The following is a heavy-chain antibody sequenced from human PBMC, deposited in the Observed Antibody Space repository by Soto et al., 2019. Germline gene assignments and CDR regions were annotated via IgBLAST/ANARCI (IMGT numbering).Heavy chain of an antibody. Sequence: TLSHRRTVAGGSVGSGSYYRSWIRQHPGMGLAWIGYIFYSGTTNYNPSLKSRVTMSLYTSKNQFSLQLSSVTAADTAVYYCACFFIPYYYHSSGPYVFDFLVKGTLV. D-gene: IGHD3-22*01. CDR2: IFYSGTT. CDR1: GGSVGSGSYY. CDR3: ACFFIPYYYHSSGPYVFDF. V-gene: IGHV4-61*01. J-gene: IGHJ4*02.